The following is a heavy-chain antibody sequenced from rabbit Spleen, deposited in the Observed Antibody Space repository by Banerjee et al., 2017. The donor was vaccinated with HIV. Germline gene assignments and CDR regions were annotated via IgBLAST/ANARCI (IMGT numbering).Heavy chain of an antibody. CDR3: AREEKTITFNL. J-gene: IGHJ4*01. D-gene: IGHD5-1*01. CDR1: GASFSDKDV. V-gene: IGHV1S40*01. CDR2: INTVTGKT. Sequence: QSLEESGGDLVKPGASLTLTCAASGASFSDKDVMCWVRQAPGKGLEWIACINTVTGKTVFASWAKGRLIMSRTSSTTVTLQMASLAAADTATYFCAREEKTITFNLWGPGTLVTVS.